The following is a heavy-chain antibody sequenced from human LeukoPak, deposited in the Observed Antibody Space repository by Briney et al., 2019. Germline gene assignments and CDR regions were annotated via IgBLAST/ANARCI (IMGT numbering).Heavy chain of an antibody. CDR2: FDAEDGET. D-gene: IGHD3-10*01. V-gene: IGHV1-24*01. J-gene: IGHJ4*02. CDR1: GYTLTELS. CDR3: ATSTMVRGVIYYFDY. Sequence: ASVKVSCKVSGYTLTELSMHWVRQAPGKGLEWMGGFDAEDGETIYAQKFQRRVTMTEDTSTDTAYMELSSLRSENTAVYYCATSTMVRGVIYYFDYWGQGTLVTVSS.